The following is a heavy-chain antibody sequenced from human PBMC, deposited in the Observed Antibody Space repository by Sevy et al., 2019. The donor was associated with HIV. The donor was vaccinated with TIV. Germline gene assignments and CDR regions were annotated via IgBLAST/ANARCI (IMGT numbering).Heavy chain of an antibody. Sequence: GESLKISCAASGFTFSSYAMSWVRQAPGKGLEWVSAISGSGGSTYYADSVKGRFTISRDNSKNTLYLQMNSLRAEDTAVYYCAKPRGYSYVGAFDYWGQGTLVTVSS. V-gene: IGHV3-23*01. J-gene: IGHJ4*02. CDR1: GFTFSSYA. CDR2: ISGSGGST. CDR3: AKPRGYSYVGAFDY. D-gene: IGHD5-18*01.